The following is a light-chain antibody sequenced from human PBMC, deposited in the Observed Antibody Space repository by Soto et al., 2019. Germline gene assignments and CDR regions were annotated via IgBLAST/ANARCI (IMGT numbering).Light chain of an antibody. Sequence: QAVLTQPASVSGSAGQSITISCSVTISNIEGYKVVSWDQQHPGKAPTVIVYEGIKRPSGVSDRFSGSTSGSTASLTISSLQAEDEGEYYCCSYVGATTYVVGSGTKVTVL. J-gene: IGLJ1*01. CDR2: EGI. V-gene: IGLV2-23*01. CDR3: CSYVGATTYV. CDR1: ISNIEGYKV.